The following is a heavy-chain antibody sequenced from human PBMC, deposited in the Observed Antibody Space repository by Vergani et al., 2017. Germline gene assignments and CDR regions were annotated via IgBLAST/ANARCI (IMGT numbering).Heavy chain of an antibody. D-gene: IGHD6-6*01. J-gene: IGHJ6*03. V-gene: IGHV1-69*01. CDR3: ARGSSSSPYNYYYYYYYMDV. CDR1: GGTFSSYA. CDR2: SIPIFGTA. Sequence: QVQLVQSGAEVKKPGSSVKVSCKASGGTFSSYAISWVRQAPGQGLEWMGGSIPIFGTANYAQKFQGRVTITADESPSTAYMELSSLRSEDTAVYYCARGSSSSPYNYYYYYYYMDVWGKGTTVTVSS.